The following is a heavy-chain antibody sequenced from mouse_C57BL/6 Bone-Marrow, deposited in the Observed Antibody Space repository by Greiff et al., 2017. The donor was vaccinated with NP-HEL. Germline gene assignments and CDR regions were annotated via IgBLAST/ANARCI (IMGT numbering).Heavy chain of an antibody. CDR3: ARDDYAGPYAMDY. CDR1: GYTITSYW. D-gene: IGHD2-4*01. Sequence: QVQLQQPGAELVRPGTSVKLSCKASGYTITSYWMHWVKQRPGQGLEWIGVIDPSDSYTNYNQKFKGKATLTVDTSSSTAYMQLSSLTSEDSAVYYCARDDYAGPYAMDYWGQGTSVTVSS. CDR2: IDPSDSYT. V-gene: IGHV1-59*01. J-gene: IGHJ4*01.